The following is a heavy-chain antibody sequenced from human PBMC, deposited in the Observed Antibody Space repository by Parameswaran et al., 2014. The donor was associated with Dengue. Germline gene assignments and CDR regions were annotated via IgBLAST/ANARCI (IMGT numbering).Heavy chain of an antibody. J-gene: IGHJ4*02. CDR2: ISAYNGNT. CDR3: ARAPRLGLKDY. Sequence: WVRQAPGQGLEWMGWISAYNGNTNYAQKLQGRVTMTTDTSTSTAYMELRSLRSDDTAVYYCARAPRLGLKDYWGQGTLVTVSS. D-gene: IGHD6-19*01. V-gene: IGHV1-18*01.